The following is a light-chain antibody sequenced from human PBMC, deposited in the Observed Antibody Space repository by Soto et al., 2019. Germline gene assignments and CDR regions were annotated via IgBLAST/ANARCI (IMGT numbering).Light chain of an antibody. CDR1: TIGSKS. J-gene: IGLJ2*01. CDR3: QVWDSSRDHSV. Sequence: SYELTQPPSVSVAPGQTAMITCGGNTIGSKSVHWYQQQPGQAPVLVVYDDSDRPSGIPERFSGSNSENTATLTISRVEAGDEADYYGQVWDSSRDHSVFGGGTKLTVL. CDR2: DDS. V-gene: IGLV3-21*02.